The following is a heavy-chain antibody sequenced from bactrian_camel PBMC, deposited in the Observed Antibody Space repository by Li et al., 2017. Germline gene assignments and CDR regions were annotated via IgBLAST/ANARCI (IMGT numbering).Heavy chain of an antibody. CDR1: GYTHIVSGDSYPTTC. CDR2: FDSNGRT. D-gene: IGHD3*01. V-gene: IGHV3S53*01. J-gene: IGHJ4*01. CDR3: KTKASTYGYMRCDRLY. Sequence: QVQLVESGGGSVQAGETLRLSCVASGYTHIVSGDSYPTTCMAWFRQVPGKEREGVAGFDSNGRTRYADSVKGRFTISQDNAKNTVYLQMNSLKPEDTAVYSCKTKASTYGYMRCDRLYGGLGTQVTVS.